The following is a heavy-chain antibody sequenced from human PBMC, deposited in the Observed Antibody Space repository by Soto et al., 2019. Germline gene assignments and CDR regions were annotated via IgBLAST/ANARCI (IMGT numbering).Heavy chain of an antibody. D-gene: IGHD2-2*01. CDR2: INHSGST. CDR3: ARTARYCSSTSCRPNKKRVLYWFDP. V-gene: IGHV4-34*01. CDR1: GGSFSGYY. Sequence: QVQLQQWGAGLLKPSETLSLTCAVYGGSFSGYYWSWIRQPPGKGLEWIGEINHSGSTNYNPSLKSRVTISVDTSKNQFSLKLSSVTAAGTAVYYCARTARYCSSTSCRPNKKRVLYWFDPWGQGTLVTVSS. J-gene: IGHJ5*02.